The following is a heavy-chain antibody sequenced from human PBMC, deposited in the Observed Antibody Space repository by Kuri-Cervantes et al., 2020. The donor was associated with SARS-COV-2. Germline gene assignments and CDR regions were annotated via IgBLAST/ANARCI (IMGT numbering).Heavy chain of an antibody. V-gene: IGHV3-23*01. CDR2: ISGSGGST. Sequence: GESLKISCAASGFTFSSYAMSWVRQAPGKGLEWVSAISGSGGSTYYADSVKGRFTISRDNSKNTLYLQMNSLRAEDTAVYYCSRDSPVKSRLLPLGSGAFDIWGQGTMVTVSS. D-gene: IGHD2-15*01. CDR3: SRDSPVKSRLLPLGSGAFDI. J-gene: IGHJ3*02. CDR1: GFTFSSYA.